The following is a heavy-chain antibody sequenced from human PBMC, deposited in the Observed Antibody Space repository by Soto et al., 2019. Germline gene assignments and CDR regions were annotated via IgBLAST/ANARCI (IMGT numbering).Heavy chain of an antibody. CDR3: AREMRSGGYDSDYFDY. CDR2: IKQDGSEK. V-gene: IGHV3-7*01. D-gene: IGHD2-15*01. J-gene: IGHJ4*02. Sequence: GGSLRLSCAASGFTFSSYWMSWVRQAPGKGLEWVANIKQDGSEKYYVDSVKGRFTISRDNAKNSLYLQMNSLRAEDTAVYYCAREMRSGGYDSDYFDYWGQGALVTVSS. CDR1: GFTFSSYW.